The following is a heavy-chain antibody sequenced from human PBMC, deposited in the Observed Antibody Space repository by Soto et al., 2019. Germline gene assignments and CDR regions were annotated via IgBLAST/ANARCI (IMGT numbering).Heavy chain of an antibody. CDR3: EREHYDSSGYYRMEY. J-gene: IGHJ4*02. CDR2: IGYDGSLE. Sequence: QVQLVESGGGVAQPGRSLRVSCAASGFTFSGYAMHWVRQAPGKGLEWVAIIGYDGSLESYAESVKGRFTISRDNSNNTLFLLMNSLRPEETDVYYCEREHYDSSGYYRMEYWGQGTLVTVSS. V-gene: IGHV3-30-3*01. CDR1: GFTFSGYA. D-gene: IGHD3-22*01.